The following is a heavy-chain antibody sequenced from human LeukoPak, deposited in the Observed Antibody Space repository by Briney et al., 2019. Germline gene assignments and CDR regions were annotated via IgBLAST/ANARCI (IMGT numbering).Heavy chain of an antibody. Sequence: GGSLRLSCAASGFLFRTYWMSWVRQAPGKGLEWVADINEGGEEEHYMDSVKGRFTIFRDNAKNSLYLQMDSLRDEDTAVYYCAREDDDWGPNTFDVWGQGTVVAVSS. CDR3: AREDDDWGPNTFDV. CDR2: INEGGEEE. CDR1: GFLFRTYW. J-gene: IGHJ3*01. V-gene: IGHV3-7*01. D-gene: IGHD7-27*01.